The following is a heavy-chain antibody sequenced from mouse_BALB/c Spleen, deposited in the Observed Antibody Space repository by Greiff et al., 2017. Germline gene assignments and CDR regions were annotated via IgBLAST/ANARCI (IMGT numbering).Heavy chain of an antibody. CDR2: ISSGGGNT. CDR1: GFTFSSYT. Sequence: EVNVVESGGGLVKPGGSLKLSCAASGFTFSSYTMSWVRQTPEKRLEWVATISSGGGNTYYPDSVKGRFTISRDNAKNNLYLQMSSLRSEDTALYYCARWGGTGYFDYWGQGTTLTVSS. D-gene: IGHD3-3*01. J-gene: IGHJ2*01. CDR3: ARWGGTGYFDY. V-gene: IGHV5-9*03.